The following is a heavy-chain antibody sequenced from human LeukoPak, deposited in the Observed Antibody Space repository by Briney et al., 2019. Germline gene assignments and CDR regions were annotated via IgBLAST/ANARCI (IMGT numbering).Heavy chain of an antibody. J-gene: IGHJ4*02. Sequence: GGSLRLSCAASGFIFNSYAMTWVRQSPGKGLQYDSAISTTGETTYYANPLQDRFTVSRDNSKNTLYLQMGSLRPEDTAVYFCARARNFWSGYPVFFDSRGRGILVTVSS. CDR3: ARARNFWSGYPVFFDS. CDR2: ISTTGETT. CDR1: GFIFNSYA. V-gene: IGHV3-64*01. D-gene: IGHD3-3*01.